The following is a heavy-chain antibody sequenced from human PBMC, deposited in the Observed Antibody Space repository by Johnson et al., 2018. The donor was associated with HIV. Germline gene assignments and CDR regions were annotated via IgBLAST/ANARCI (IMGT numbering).Heavy chain of an antibody. V-gene: IGHV3-30*02. CDR1: AFNFNTYG. D-gene: IGHD3-10*01. CDR3: ASEVRGVLDI. Sequence: QVQLVESGGGVVQPGGSLRLSCAASAFNFNTYGMDWVRQAPGKGLEWVAFIRYDGSSKYYADSVKGRFTVSRDNSKNTLYLQMNSLRVEDTAVYYCASEVRGVLDIWGQGTMVTVSS. J-gene: IGHJ3*02. CDR2: IRYDGSSK.